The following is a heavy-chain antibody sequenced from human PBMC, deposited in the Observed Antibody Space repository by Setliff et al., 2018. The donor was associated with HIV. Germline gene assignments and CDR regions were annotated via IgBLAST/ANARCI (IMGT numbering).Heavy chain of an antibody. CDR2: IYYSGNT. J-gene: IGHJ3*02. CDR3: ARRPDGSDI. Sequence: SETLSLTCTVSGVSINSVLYSWTWIRQLPGKGLEWIGYIYYSGNTYYNPSLKSRLTISLETSKNQFSLNLVSVTATDTAVYYCARRPDGSDIWGQGTVVTVSS. V-gene: IGHV4-31*03. CDR1: GVSINSVLYS.